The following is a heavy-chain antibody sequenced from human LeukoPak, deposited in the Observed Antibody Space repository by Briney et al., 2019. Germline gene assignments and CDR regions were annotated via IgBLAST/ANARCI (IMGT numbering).Heavy chain of an antibody. CDR2: GDYSGGT. V-gene: IGHV4-39*07. D-gene: IGHD3-10*01. CDR1: GDSFTSVTDY. J-gene: IGHJ4*02. Sequence: SETLSLTCTVSGDSFTSVTDYWAWIRQPPGKGLEWIASGDYSGGTYYNPSLESRVAISADMSKNQISLKLTSVTGADTAVYYCARDGSGSTPLDYWGQGTLVTVSS. CDR3: ARDGSGSTPLDY.